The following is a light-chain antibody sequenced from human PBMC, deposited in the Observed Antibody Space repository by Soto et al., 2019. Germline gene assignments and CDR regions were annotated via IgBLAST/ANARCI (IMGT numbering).Light chain of an antibody. CDR2: GAS. CDR1: QRVSSRY. Sequence: VFPHSRGTLSLSPVDRATLSCSASQRVSSRYLAWYQQKPGQAPSLLIFGASNRATGIPDRFSGSGSGTDFNFTIGRLEPEDFAMYYCQHYSDSPPAFGQGTKVDI. V-gene: IGKV3-20*01. J-gene: IGKJ1*01. CDR3: QHYSDSPPA.